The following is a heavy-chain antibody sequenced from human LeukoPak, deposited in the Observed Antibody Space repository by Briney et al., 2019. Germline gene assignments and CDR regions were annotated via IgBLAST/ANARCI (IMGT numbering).Heavy chain of an antibody. CDR3: ETLIHYNSDY. Sequence: GGSLRLSCAASGFTFSNYWVHWVRQAPGKGLVWVSRINSDGSSTTYADSVKGRFTISRDNAKNTLYLQMNSLRAEDTAVYYCETLIHYNSDYWGQGTLVTASS. J-gene: IGHJ4*02. CDR2: INSDGSST. V-gene: IGHV3-74*01. D-gene: IGHD1-1*01. CDR1: GFTFSNYW.